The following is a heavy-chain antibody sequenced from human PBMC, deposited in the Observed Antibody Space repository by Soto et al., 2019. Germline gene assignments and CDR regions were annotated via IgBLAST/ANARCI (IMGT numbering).Heavy chain of an antibody. CDR2: IWYDGSNK. CDR3: AKDPEDIVVVPAARVDY. CDR1: GFTFSSYG. D-gene: IGHD2-2*01. Sequence: GVSLRLSCAASGFTFSSYGMHWVCQAPGKGLEWVAVIWYDGSNKYYADSVKGRFTISRDNSKNTLYLQMNSLRAEDTAVYYCAKDPEDIVVVPAARVDYWGQGTLVTVSS. V-gene: IGHV3-33*06. J-gene: IGHJ4*02.